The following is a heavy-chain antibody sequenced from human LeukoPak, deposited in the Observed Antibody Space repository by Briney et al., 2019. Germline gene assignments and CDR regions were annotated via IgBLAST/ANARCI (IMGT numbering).Heavy chain of an antibody. D-gene: IGHD6-6*01. V-gene: IGHV4-59*12. J-gene: IGHJ6*03. Sequence: PSETLSLTCSVSGGSISNFFWSWIRQTPGKGLEWIGYIHHTGSTNDNPSLRGRVTISVDTSKNQFSLKLSSVTAADTAVYYCAREGFSSSSLYYYYMDVWGKGTTVTVSS. CDR3: AREGFSSSSLYYYYMDV. CDR2: IHHTGST. CDR1: GGSISNFF.